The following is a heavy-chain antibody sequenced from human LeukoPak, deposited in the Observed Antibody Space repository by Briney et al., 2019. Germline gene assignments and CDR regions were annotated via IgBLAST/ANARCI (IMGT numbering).Heavy chain of an antibody. Sequence: GGPLRLFCGPCGLPLRSYSMNGLRQAPGRGGEGVSYICSSSTTIYYAHSVKGRFTISSDNAKNSLYLQINSLRAEDTAVYYCARIVSIENYYYYMDVWGKGTTVTVSS. V-gene: IGHV3-48*01. J-gene: IGHJ6*03. CDR3: ARIVSIENYYYYMDV. CDR1: GLPLRSYS. CDR2: ICSSSTTI. D-gene: IGHD2-15*01.